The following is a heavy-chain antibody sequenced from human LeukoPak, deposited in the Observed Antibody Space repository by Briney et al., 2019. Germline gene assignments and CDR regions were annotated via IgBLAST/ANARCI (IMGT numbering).Heavy chain of an antibody. CDR3: ARDGRQGYYAMDV. CDR1: GFTFSSYS. V-gene: IGHV3-48*01. Sequence: GGSLRLSWAASGFTFSSYSMNWVRQAPGKGLEWVSYISSSSSTIFYADSVKGRFTISRDNAKNSLYLQMNSLRAEDTAVYYCARDGRQGYYAMDVWGQGTTVTVSS. CDR2: ISSSSSTI. J-gene: IGHJ6*02.